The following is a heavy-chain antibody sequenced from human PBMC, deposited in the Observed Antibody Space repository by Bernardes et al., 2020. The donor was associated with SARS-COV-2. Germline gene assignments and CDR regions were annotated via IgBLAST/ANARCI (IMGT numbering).Heavy chain of an antibody. CDR1: GYTFTGYY. D-gene: IGHD6-19*01. CDR2: INPNSGGT. V-gene: IGHV1-2*02. J-gene: IGHJ3*02. Sequence: ASVKDSCKASGYTFTGYYMHWVRQAPGQGLEWMGWINPNSGGTNYAQKFQGRVTMTRDTSISTAYMELSRLRSDDTAVYYCARDRGLGSGWPDAFDIWGQGTMVTVSS. CDR3: ARDRGLGSGWPDAFDI.